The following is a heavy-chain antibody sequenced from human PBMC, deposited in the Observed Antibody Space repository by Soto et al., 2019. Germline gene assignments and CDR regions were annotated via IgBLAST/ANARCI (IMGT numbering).Heavy chain of an antibody. Sequence: PGESLKISCKGSGYSFTSYWIGWVRQMPGKGLEWMGIIYPGDSDTRYSPSFQGQVTISADKSISTAYLQWSSLKASDTAMYYCARHGRRYLHIRAKYYFDYWGQGTLVTVSS. CDR3: ARHGRRYLHIRAKYYFDY. CDR1: GYSFTSYW. CDR2: IYPGDSDT. V-gene: IGHV5-51*01. J-gene: IGHJ4*02. D-gene: IGHD3-9*01.